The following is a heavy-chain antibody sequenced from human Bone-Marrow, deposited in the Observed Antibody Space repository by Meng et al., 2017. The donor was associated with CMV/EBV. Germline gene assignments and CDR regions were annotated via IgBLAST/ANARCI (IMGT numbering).Heavy chain of an antibody. CDR2: IYHSGST. V-gene: IGHV4-34*01. CDR1: GGSFSGYY. J-gene: IGHJ4*02. Sequence: GSLRLSCAVYGGSFSGYYWSWIRQPPGKGLEWIGEIYHSGSTNYNPSLKSRVTISVDKSKNQFSLKLSSVTAADTAVYYCARAPGDRGTPGYWGQGTLVTVSS. CDR3: ARAPGDRGTPGY. D-gene: IGHD1-26*01.